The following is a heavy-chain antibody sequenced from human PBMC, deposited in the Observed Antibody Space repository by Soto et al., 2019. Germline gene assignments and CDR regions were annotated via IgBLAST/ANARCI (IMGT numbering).Heavy chain of an antibody. CDR3: AIDTYYIASRGSCAFDA. CDR1: GFTFISYG. V-gene: IGHV3-30*03. D-gene: IGHD3-22*01. J-gene: IGHJ4*02. Sequence: PGGSLRPSCAASGFTFISYGIHWVLQPPCKGLEWVAVISYDGGNKHYADSVQGRFTISRDNSKNTLYLQMNSLRAEDTAVYYCAIDTYYIASRGSCAFDAWGQGTLVTVSS. CDR2: ISYDGGNK.